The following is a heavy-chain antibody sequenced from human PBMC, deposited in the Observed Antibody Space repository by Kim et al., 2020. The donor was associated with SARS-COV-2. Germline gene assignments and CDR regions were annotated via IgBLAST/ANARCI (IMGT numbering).Heavy chain of an antibody. D-gene: IGHD2-15*01. J-gene: IGHJ4*02. Sequence: SETLSLTCTVSGGSISSGSYYWSWIRQPAGKGLEWIGRIYTSGSTNYNPSLKSRVTISVDTSKNQFSLKLSSVTAADTAVYYCARLGYCSGGSCYGELDYWGQGTLVTVSS. CDR3: ARLGYCSGGSCYGELDY. CDR1: GGSISSGSYY. CDR2: IYTSGST. V-gene: IGHV4-61*02.